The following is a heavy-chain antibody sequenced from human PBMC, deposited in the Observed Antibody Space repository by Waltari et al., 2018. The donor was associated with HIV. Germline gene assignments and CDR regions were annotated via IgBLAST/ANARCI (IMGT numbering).Heavy chain of an antibody. CDR3: ARVKASYYDGSGFYFLDY. Sequence: QAQLQESGPGLVKPSETLSPICSVPGGPTLGYYWTRIRQPPGKGLEWIGYVHGSGSTKYNPSLQSRVTISIDTSKNQVSLALNSVTAADTAVYFCARVKASYYDGSGFYFLDYWGQGTLVTVSS. D-gene: IGHD3-22*01. CDR2: VHGSGST. J-gene: IGHJ4*02. CDR1: GGPTLGYY. V-gene: IGHV4-59*01.